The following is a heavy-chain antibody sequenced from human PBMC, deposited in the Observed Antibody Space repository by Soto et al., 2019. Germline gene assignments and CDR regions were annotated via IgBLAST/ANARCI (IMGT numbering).Heavy chain of an antibody. CDR3: ARGQRFSDWFDP. Sequence: PSETLSLTCTVSGGSMTSYYWTWIRQPAGKGPEWIGRVYSSGGTHYNPSLKSRVTISLDTSKNQFSLRLLSVTDADTAVYFCARGQRFSDWFDPWGQGTLVTVSS. CDR2: VYSSGGT. V-gene: IGHV4-4*07. CDR1: GGSMTSYY. J-gene: IGHJ5*02. D-gene: IGHD3-3*01.